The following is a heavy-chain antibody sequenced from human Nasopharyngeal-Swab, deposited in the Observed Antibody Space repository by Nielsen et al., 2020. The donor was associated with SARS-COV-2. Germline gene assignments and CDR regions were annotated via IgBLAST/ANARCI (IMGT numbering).Heavy chain of an antibody. CDR2: FDPEDGET. J-gene: IGHJ4*02. V-gene: IGHV1-24*01. Sequence: ASAKVSCYVSGYTLTELSMHWVRQAPGKGLEWMGGFDPEDGETIYAQKFQGRVTITADKSTSTAYMELSSLRSEDTAVYYCARDLGDYGGKGFGYWGQGTLVTVSS. CDR3: ARDLGDYGGKGFGY. CDR1: GYTLTELS. D-gene: IGHD4-23*01.